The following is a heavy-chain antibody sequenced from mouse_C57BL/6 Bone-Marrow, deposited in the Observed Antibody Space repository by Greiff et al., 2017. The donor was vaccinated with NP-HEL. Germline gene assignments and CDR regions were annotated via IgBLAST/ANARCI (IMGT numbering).Heavy chain of an antibody. CDR2: ISDGGSYT. V-gene: IGHV5-4*01. D-gene: IGHD2-5*01. Sequence: EVMLVESGGGLVKPGGSLKLSCAASGFTFSSYAMSWVRQTPEKRLEWVATISDGGSYTYYPDNVKGRCTISRDNAKNNLYLQMSHLKSEDTAMYYCAREDSNYGYFDVWGTGTTVTVSS. CDR3: AREDSNYGYFDV. CDR1: GFTFSSYA. J-gene: IGHJ1*03.